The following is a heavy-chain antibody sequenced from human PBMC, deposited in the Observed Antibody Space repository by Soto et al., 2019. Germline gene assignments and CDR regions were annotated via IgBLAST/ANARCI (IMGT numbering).Heavy chain of an antibody. CDR3: VRRYYFDSSGYADALDV. Sequence: QVHLQESGPGLVKPSQTLSLTCTVSGDSISSGEYYWAWIRQPPGKGLEWIGYVFYKGNTYYNPSLKSRLYIDVDTAKSQFSLRLSSVTAADTAVYYCVRRYYFDSSGYADALDVWGQGTNVIVSS. CDR1: GDSISSGEYY. CDR2: VFYKGNT. V-gene: IGHV4-30-4*01. J-gene: IGHJ3*01. D-gene: IGHD3-22*01.